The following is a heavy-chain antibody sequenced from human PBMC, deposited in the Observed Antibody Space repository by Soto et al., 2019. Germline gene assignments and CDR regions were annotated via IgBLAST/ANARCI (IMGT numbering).Heavy chain of an antibody. D-gene: IGHD3-3*01. CDR1: GFTLSSYW. J-gene: IGHJ6*02. CDR2: IKNDGDMT. V-gene: IGHV3-74*01. Sequence: PGGSLRLSCAASGFTLSSYWMFWVRQAPGKGLVCVSRIKNDGDMTICADSVKGRFTISRDTSENTLYLQMNNLRAEDTAVYYCVRDQVTIFGVAPMSYHYGMDVWGQGTTVTVSS. CDR3: VRDQVTIFGVAPMSYHYGMDV.